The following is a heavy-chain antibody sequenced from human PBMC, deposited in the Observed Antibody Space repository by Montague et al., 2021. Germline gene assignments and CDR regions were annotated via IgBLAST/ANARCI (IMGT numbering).Heavy chain of an antibody. J-gene: IGHJ4*02. V-gene: IGHV4-4*07. D-gene: IGHD2-15*01. Sequence: SETLSLTCSVSGDSINGFFWSWIRQPAGKGLEWIGCIYSSGGTDYNPSLKSRVTMSADTSKNQFSLKVNSVTAADTALYYCARGVVAAPAVLDFWGRGTLVTVSS. CDR2: IYSSGGT. CDR1: GDSINGFF. CDR3: ARGVVAAPAVLDF.